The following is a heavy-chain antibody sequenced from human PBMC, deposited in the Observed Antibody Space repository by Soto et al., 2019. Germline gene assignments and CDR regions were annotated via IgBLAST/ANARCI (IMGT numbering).Heavy chain of an antibody. CDR2: ISNSGDDT. D-gene: IGHD2-15*01. V-gene: IGHV3-23*01. J-gene: IGHJ3*02. CDR1: GFTFNNFA. Sequence: EAQLLESGGGFVQPGGSLRLSCAASGFTFNNFAMSCVRQAPGKGMEWVSAISNSGDDTYHAGSVKGRFTISRENSRNTLELHMKSLSAEDTAFYHCAKELEGFGGGNCHWGVNGFDILGQGTMVTVSS. CDR3: AKELEGFGGGNCHWGVNGFDI.